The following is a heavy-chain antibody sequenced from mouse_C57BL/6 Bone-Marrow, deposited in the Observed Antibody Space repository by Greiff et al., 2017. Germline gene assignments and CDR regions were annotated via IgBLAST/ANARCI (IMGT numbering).Heavy chain of an antibody. Sequence: QVTLKESGAELARPGASVKLSCKASGYTFTSYGISWVKQRTGQGLEWIGEIYPRSGNTYYNEKFKGKATLTADKSSSTAYMELRSLTSEDSAVYFCARDYGNYEFAYWGQGTLVTVSA. CDR2: IYPRSGNT. D-gene: IGHD2-1*01. V-gene: IGHV1-81*01. CDR3: ARDYGNYEFAY. CDR1: GYTFTSYG. J-gene: IGHJ3*01.